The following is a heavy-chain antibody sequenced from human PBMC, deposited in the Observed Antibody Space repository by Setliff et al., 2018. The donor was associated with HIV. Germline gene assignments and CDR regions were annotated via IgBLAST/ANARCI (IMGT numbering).Heavy chain of an antibody. CDR2: IYTSGNSRYT. D-gene: IGHD3-22*01. CDR1: GASVTNVLYY. CDR3: ARQLASGFWAFDI. J-gene: IGHJ3*02. V-gene: IGHV4-61*09. Sequence: KASETLSLTCTVSGASVTNVLYYWSWLRQPAGKGLEWIGHIYTSGNSRYTNYNSSLESRVAISLDTSSNQFSLKLSSVTATDTAVYYCARQLASGFWAFDIWGQGTMVTVSS.